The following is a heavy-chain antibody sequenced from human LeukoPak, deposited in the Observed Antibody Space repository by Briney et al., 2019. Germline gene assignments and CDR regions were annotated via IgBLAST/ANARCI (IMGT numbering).Heavy chain of an antibody. CDR2: IYTSGST. Sequence: SETLSPTCTVSGGSISSGSYYWSWIRQPAGKGLEWIGRIYTSGSTNYNPSLKSRVTISVDTSKNQFSLKLSSVTAADTAVYYCAREKYYDSSGYSLGGYYYYGMDVWGQGTTVTVSS. J-gene: IGHJ6*02. D-gene: IGHD3-22*01. CDR1: GGSISSGSYY. CDR3: AREKYYDSSGYSLGGYYYYGMDV. V-gene: IGHV4-61*02.